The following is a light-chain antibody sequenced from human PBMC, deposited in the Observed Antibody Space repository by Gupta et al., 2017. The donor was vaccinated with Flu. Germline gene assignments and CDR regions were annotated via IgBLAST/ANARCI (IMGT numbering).Light chain of an antibody. J-gene: IGKJ2*01. CDR1: RDISAY. V-gene: IGKV1D-8*03. CDR2: AAS. Sequence: VIWMTQSPSLLSASTGDRVTITCRASRDISAYLAWYQQKPGEAPELLIYAASTLQRGVPSRFSGVGKGTEFTLTITSRQAEDFAIYHCHQEYCFPFNFGQGTKVDIK. CDR3: HQEYCFPFN.